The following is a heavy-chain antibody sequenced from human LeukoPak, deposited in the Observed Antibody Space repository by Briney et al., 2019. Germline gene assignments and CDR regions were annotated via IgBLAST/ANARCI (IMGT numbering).Heavy chain of an antibody. CDR1: GFTFTNYG. D-gene: IGHD3-10*01. Sequence: PGGSLRLSCVASGFTFTNYGMHWVRQAPGKGLEWVAFIRSDGSKNYCGDSVRGRFTISRDTSKNTLYLQMNTLRPEDTAVYYCTKASGRNLYGMDVWGQGTTVIVSS. CDR2: IRSDGSKN. V-gene: IGHV3-30*02. CDR3: TKASGRNLYGMDV. J-gene: IGHJ6*02.